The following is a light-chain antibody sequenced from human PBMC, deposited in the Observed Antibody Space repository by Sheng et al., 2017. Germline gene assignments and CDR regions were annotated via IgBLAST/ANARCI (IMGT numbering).Light chain of an antibody. J-gene: IGLJ3*02. CDR1: IQRSGAGYD. CDR3: HSYDNSVSGWV. V-gene: IGLV1-40*01. CDR2: VNN. Sequence: QSVLTQPPSVSGGPRAEGHHFLHWEQIQRSGAGYDVHWYQQLPGKVPKLLIYVNNNRPSGVPDRFSGFKSATSASLAITGLQAADEADYYCHSYDNSVSGWVFGGGYQGVTVL.